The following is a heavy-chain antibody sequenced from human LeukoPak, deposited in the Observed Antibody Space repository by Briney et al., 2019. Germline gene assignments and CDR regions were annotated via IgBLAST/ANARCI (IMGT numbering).Heavy chain of an antibody. J-gene: IGHJ4*02. CDR2: IIPILGIA. V-gene: IGHV1-69*04. Sequence: SVKVSCKASGGTFSSYAISWVRQAPGQGLEWMGRIIPILGIANHAQKFQGRVTLTADKSTSTAFMELSSLRSEDTAVYYCARDRDWLFDYWGQGTLVTVSS. D-gene: IGHD3/OR15-3a*01. CDR1: GGTFSSYA. CDR3: ARDRDWLFDY.